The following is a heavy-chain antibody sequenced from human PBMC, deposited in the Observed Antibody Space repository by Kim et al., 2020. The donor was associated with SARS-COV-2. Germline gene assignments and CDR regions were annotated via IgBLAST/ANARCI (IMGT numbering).Heavy chain of an antibody. CDR1: GFTFDDYA. D-gene: IGHD3-3*01. Sequence: GGSLRLSCAASGFTFDDYAMHWVRQAPGKGLEWVAGISWNSGSIGYADSVKGRVTISRDNAKNSLYLQMNSLRAEDTALYYCAKDGGLEGLTRYYFDNWGQGTLVTVSS. CDR3: AKDGGLEGLTRYYFDN. V-gene: IGHV3-9*01. CDR2: ISWNSGSI. J-gene: IGHJ4*02.